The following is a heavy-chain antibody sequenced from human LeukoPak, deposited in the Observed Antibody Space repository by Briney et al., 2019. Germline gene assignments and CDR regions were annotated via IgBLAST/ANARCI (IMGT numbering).Heavy chain of an antibody. CDR2: IIPIFGTA. J-gene: IGHJ6*02. CDR1: GGTFSSYA. D-gene: IGHD3-3*01. Sequence: SVKVSCKASGGTFSSYAISWVRQAPGQGLEWMGGIIPIFGTANYAQKFQGRVTITADESTSTAYMELSSLRSEDTAVYYCARAIFGVVRGKNYYYYGMDVWGQGTTVTVSS. CDR3: ARAIFGVVRGKNYYYYGMDV. V-gene: IGHV1-69*13.